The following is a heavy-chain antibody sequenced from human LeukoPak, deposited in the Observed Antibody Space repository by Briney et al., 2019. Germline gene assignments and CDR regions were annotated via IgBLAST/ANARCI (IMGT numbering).Heavy chain of an antibody. J-gene: IGHJ5*02. Sequence: PSETLSLTCTVSGDSIRSYYWSWIRQPAGKGLEWIGRIYSSGSTNHNPSLESRVTILVDNSKNQFSLKLRSVTAADTALYYCAKQLGGWFDPWGQGTLVTVSS. CDR3: AKQLGGWFDP. D-gene: IGHD3-16*01. CDR1: GDSIRSYY. V-gene: IGHV4-4*07. CDR2: IYSSGST.